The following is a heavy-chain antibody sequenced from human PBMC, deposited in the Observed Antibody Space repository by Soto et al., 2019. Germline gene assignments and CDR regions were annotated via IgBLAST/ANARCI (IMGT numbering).Heavy chain of an antibody. J-gene: IGHJ6*02. CDR1: AHSVDSDG. V-gene: IGHV1-18*01. CDR2: INTRNGVI. D-gene: IGHD3-16*01. Sequence: QDQLVQSGAEVKKPGASVKVSCKASAHSVDSDGVTWVRQAPGQGLEWMGWINTRNGVIHYAQKFHDRVTITADTPTRTVYMEVRSLTSYDTAVYYCERRGNPLRDAWGQWTAVIVSS. CDR3: ERRGNPLRDA.